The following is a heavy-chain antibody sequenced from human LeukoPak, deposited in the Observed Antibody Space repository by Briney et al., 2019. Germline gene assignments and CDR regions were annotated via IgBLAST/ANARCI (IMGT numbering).Heavy chain of an antibody. CDR2: ISAGGGST. Sequence: GGSLRLSCAASGFTFSSYAMSWVRQAPGKGLEWISAISAGGGSTYYADSVKGQCTISRDNSKSTVSLQMSALRAEDTAIYYCAKVAGSGGYFPEYWGQGSLVTVSS. CDR3: AKVAGSGGYFPEY. V-gene: IGHV3-23*01. D-gene: IGHD3-10*01. J-gene: IGHJ4*02. CDR1: GFTFSSYA.